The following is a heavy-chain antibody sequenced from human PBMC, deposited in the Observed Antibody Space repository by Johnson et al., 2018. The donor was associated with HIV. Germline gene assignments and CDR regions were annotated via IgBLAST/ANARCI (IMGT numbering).Heavy chain of an antibody. CDR3: ASAWGELDDAFDI. J-gene: IGHJ3*02. CDR1: GFTVSAYY. Sequence: EVQLVESGGGLIQPGGSLRLSCAASGFTVSAYYMSWVRQAPGKGLEWVSVMYSGGDPYYADSVKGRFTISRDNSKNTLYLQMSSLRAQDTAVYYCASAWGELDDAFDIWGQGTMVTVSS. V-gene: IGHV3-66*03. D-gene: IGHD1-26*01. CDR2: MYSGGDP.